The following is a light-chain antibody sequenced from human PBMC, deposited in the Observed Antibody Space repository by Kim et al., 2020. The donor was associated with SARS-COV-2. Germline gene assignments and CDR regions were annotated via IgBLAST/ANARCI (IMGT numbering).Light chain of an antibody. Sequence: LSPGESATLPCQASQSVSSYLAWYQQKPGQAPRPLIYDASSRAPGIPARFSGRGSVTDFTLTISSLEPEDFAIYYCQHRGNWPPTFGQGTRLEIK. V-gene: IGKV3-11*01. J-gene: IGKJ5*01. CDR1: QSVSSY. CDR2: DAS. CDR3: QHRGNWPPT.